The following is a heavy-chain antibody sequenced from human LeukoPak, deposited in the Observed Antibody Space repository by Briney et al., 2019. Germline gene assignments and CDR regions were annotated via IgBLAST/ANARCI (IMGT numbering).Heavy chain of an antibody. J-gene: IGHJ4*02. Sequence: GGSLRLSCAASGFTFSNAYTNWVRQAPGKGLEWVGRIKPKTDGETTEYAAPVKGRFSISRDDSKNMLYLQMNSLKTEDTAVYYCITPLPYSAQGGQGTLVTVSS. CDR1: GFTFSNAY. CDR3: ITPLPYSAQ. V-gene: IGHV3-15*07. D-gene: IGHD2-21*01. CDR2: IKPKTDGETT.